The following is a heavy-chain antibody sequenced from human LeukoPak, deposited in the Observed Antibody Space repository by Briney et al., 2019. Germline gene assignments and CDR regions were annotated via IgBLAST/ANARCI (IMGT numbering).Heavy chain of an antibody. V-gene: IGHV3-21*01. J-gene: IGHJ3*02. Sequence: GRSLRLSCAASGFTFSSYSMNWVRQAPGKGLEWVSSISSSSSYIYYANSVKGRFTISRDNAKNSLYLQMNSLRAEDTAVYYCASGATVTTLADAFDIWGQGTMVTVSS. D-gene: IGHD4-17*01. CDR2: ISSSSSYI. CDR1: GFTFSSYS. CDR3: ASGATVTTLADAFDI.